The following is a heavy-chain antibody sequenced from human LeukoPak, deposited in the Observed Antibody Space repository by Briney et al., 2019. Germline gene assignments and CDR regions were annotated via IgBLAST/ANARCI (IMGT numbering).Heavy chain of an antibody. J-gene: IGHJ5*02. CDR1: GFTFSSYS. CDR3: ARDSSGNNWFDP. CDR2: ISSSSSYI. D-gene: IGHD6-19*01. V-gene: IGHV3-21*01. Sequence: KPGGSLRLSWAASGFTFSSYSMNWVRQAPGKGLEWVSSISSSSSYIYYADSVKGRFTISRGNAKNSLYLQMNSLRAEDTAVYYCARDSSGNNWFDPWGQGTLVTVSS.